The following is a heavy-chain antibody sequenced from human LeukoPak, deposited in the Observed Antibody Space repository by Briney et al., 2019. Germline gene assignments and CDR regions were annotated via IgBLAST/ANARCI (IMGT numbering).Heavy chain of an antibody. CDR2: IDHSGGT. D-gene: IGHD5-12*01. Sequence: SGTLSLTCAVSSGSISDGTWWTWVRRPPGKGLEWIGQIDHSGGTDYNPSLKRRVTISLDKSKSQLSLNLRSVTAADTAIYYCAKHRGYAFDSWGQGTLVTVSS. CDR1: SGSISDGTW. CDR3: AKHRGYAFDS. V-gene: IGHV4-4*02. J-gene: IGHJ4*02.